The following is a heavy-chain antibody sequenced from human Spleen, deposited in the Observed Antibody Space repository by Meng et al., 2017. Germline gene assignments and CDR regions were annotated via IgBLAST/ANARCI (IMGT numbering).Heavy chain of an antibody. J-gene: IGHJ2*01. V-gene: IGHV3-48*03. CDR2: ISSSGGTV. CDR1: GFSFSSYE. Sequence: GESLKISCAASGFSFSSYEMNWVRQAPGKGLEWVLYISSSGGTVYYADSVKGRFTISRDNAKTSLYLQMNSLRAEDTAVYYCAREAHSSGWYGDSRWYLDLWGRGTLVTVSS. CDR3: AREAHSSGWYGDSRWYLDL. D-gene: IGHD6-19*01.